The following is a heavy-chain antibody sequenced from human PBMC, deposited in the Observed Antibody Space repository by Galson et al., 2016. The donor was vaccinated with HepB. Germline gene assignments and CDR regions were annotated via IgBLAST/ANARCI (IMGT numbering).Heavy chain of an antibody. V-gene: IGHV4-61*02. CDR2: LYDTGNT. CDR1: GGSISSDKNY. CDR3: AREDFWTGYFNRGFDS. D-gene: IGHD3/OR15-3a*01. Sequence: PLSLTCTVSGGSISSDKNYWSWIRQPAGKGLEWIGRLYDTGNTHYNPSLKSRATISVDASKNQFSLRLTSVTAADTAVYFCAREDFWTGYFNRGFDSWGPGTLVTVSS. J-gene: IGHJ4*02.